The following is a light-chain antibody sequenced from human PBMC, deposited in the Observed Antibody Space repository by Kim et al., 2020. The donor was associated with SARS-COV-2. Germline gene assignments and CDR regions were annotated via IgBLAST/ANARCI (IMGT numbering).Light chain of an antibody. CDR2: DAS. V-gene: IGKV3-20*01. Sequence: EIVLTQSPGTLSLSPGERATLSCRASQSVSNSYLAWYQQKPGQAPRLLIYDASSRATGIPDRFSGSGSGTDFSLTISRLEPEDFAVYSCQQYGTSPLTFGQGTKLE. CDR3: QQYGTSPLT. J-gene: IGKJ2*01. CDR1: QSVSNSY.